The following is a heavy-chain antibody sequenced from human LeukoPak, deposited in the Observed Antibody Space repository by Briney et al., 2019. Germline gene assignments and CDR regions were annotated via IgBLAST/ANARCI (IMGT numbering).Heavy chain of an antibody. D-gene: IGHD6-13*01. CDR3: AKAGPSSGWYGIGY. Sequence: GGSLRVSCAASGFTFSSYAMNWVRQAPGKGLEWVSTISGSGYNTYYADSVKGRFTISRDNSKNTLYLQMNSLRVEDTAVYYCAKAGPSSGWYGIGYWGQGTLVTVSS. CDR2: ISGSGYNT. CDR1: GFTFSSYA. J-gene: IGHJ4*02. V-gene: IGHV3-23*01.